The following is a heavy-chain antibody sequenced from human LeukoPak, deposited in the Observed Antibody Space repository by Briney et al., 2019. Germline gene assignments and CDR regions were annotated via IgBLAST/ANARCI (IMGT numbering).Heavy chain of an antibody. Sequence: SETLSLTCAVSGGSISSGGYSWSWIRQPPGKGLEWIGYIYYSGSTNYNPSLKSRVTISVDTSKNQFSLKLSSVTAADTAVYYCARVGYSYGYGTIDYWGQGTLVTVSS. CDR1: GGSISSGGYS. CDR3: ARVGYSYGYGTIDY. CDR2: IYYSGST. V-gene: IGHV4-61*08. D-gene: IGHD5-18*01. J-gene: IGHJ4*02.